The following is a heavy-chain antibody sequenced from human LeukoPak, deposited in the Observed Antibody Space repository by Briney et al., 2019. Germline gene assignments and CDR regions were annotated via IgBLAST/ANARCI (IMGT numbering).Heavy chain of an antibody. J-gene: IGHJ4*02. CDR1: GGTFSSYA. V-gene: IGHV1-69*13. D-gene: IGHD3-22*01. CDR3: ARSIIYDRVVYYFDY. Sequence: GASVKVSCKASGGTFSSYAISWVRQAPGQGLEWMGGIIPIFGTANYAQRFQGRVTITADESTSTAYMELSSLRSEDTAVYYCARSIIYDRVVYYFDYWGQGTLVTVSS. CDR2: IIPIFGTA.